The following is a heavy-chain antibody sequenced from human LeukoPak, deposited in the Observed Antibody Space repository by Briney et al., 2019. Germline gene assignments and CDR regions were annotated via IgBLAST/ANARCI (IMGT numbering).Heavy chain of an antibody. CDR1: GFTFSSHW. D-gene: IGHD3-22*01. V-gene: IGHV3-7*03. CDR3: ARRGDSRGYYFD. Sequence: PGGSLRLSCAASGFTFSSHWMTWVRQAPGKGLEWGANIKQDGSERYYVDSLKGRFNISRDNAKNSLYLEMNSLRVEDTAVYYCARRGDSRGYYFDWGQGTLVTVSS. CDR2: IKQDGSER. J-gene: IGHJ1*01.